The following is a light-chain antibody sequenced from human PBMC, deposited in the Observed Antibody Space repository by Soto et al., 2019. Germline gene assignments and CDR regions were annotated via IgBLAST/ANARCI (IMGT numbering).Light chain of an antibody. Sequence: QSALTQPASVSGSPGQSITISCTGTSSDVGGYNYVSWYQQHPGKAPKLMIYDVSNRPSGVSNRFSGSKSGNTASLTISGLQAEDEADYYCSSYTSSSGGDVFGTGTKVTVL. CDR2: DVS. V-gene: IGLV2-14*01. CDR1: SSDVGGYNY. CDR3: SSYTSSSGGDV. J-gene: IGLJ1*01.